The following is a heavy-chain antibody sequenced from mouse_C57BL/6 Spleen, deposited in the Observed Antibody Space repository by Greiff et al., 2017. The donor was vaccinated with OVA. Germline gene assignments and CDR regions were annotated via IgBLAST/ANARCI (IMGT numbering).Heavy chain of an antibody. Sequence: QVQLKESGPELVKPGASVKISCKASGYTFTDYYINWVKQRPGQGLEWIGWIFPGSGSTYYNEKFKGKATLTVDKSSSTAYMLLSSLTSEDSAVYFCARGIYYDYGSYYAMDYWGQGTSVTVSS. D-gene: IGHD2-4*01. J-gene: IGHJ4*01. CDR1: GYTFTDYY. CDR3: ARGIYYDYGSYYAMDY. V-gene: IGHV1-75*01. CDR2: IFPGSGST.